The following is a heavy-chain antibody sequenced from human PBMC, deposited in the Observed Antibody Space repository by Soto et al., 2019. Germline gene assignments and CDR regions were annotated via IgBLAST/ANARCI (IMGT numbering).Heavy chain of an antibody. Sequence: SLRLSCAASVFTFRSYWMTGVRQIPGKGLEWVAVISYDGSNKYYADSVKGRFTISRDNSKNTLYLQMNSLRAEDTAVYYCAKDRAVVVTQGVFDYWGQGTLVTVSS. CDR2: ISYDGSNK. D-gene: IGHD3-22*01. J-gene: IGHJ4*02. V-gene: IGHV3-30*18. CDR3: AKDRAVVVTQGVFDY. CDR1: VFTFRSYW.